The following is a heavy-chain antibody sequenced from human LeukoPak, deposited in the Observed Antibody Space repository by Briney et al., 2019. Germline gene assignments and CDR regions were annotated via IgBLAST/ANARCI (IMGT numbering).Heavy chain of an antibody. J-gene: IGHJ5*02. CDR2: ISGSGGST. CDR3: AKGRMVRGVIGWFDP. CDR1: GFTFSSYA. D-gene: IGHD3-10*01. Sequence: PGGSLRLSCAASGFTFSSYAMSWVRQAPGKGLEWVLAISGSGGSTYYADSVKGRFTISRDNTKNTLYLQMNSLRAEDTAVYYCAKGRMVRGVIGWFDPWGQGTLVTVSS. V-gene: IGHV3-23*01.